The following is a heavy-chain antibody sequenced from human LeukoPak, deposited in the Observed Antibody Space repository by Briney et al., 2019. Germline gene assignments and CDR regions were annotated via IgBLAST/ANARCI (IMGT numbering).Heavy chain of an antibody. V-gene: IGHV5-51*01. CDR3: ARPNITSYYDSRGYDAFDV. J-gene: IGHJ3*01. D-gene: IGHD3-22*01. CDR2: IYPADSDT. Sequence: PGESLKISCQASGYSFSTYWIGWVRQMAGKGLEWMGIIYPADSDTRYSPSFQGQVTISADKSVSIAYLQWGSLKASDTAMYYCARPNITSYYDSRGYDAFDVWGQGTMVIVSS. CDR1: GYSFSTYW.